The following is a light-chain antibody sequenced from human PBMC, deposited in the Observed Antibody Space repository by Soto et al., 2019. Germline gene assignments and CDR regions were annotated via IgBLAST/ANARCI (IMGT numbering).Light chain of an antibody. Sequence: QSALTQPASVSGSPGQSITISCTGTSSDVGGYNYVSWYQQHPGKAPKLMIYDVSNRPSGVSNRFSGSKSGNTASLTISGLQAEDDADYSCSSYTRSSNLVFGGGTKLTVL. CDR1: SSDVGGYNY. CDR3: SSYTRSSNLV. J-gene: IGLJ2*01. CDR2: DVS. V-gene: IGLV2-14*01.